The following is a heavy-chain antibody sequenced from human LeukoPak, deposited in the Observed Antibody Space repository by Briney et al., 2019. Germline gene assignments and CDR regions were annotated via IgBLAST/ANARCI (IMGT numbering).Heavy chain of an antibody. CDR3: ARGWIGAMVSNWFDP. D-gene: IGHD3-10*01. Sequence: AGGSLRLSCAASGFTFSSYAMSWVRQAPGKGLEWVSASSGSGGSTYYADSVKGRFTISRDNSKNTLYLQMNSLRAEDTAVYYCARGWIGAMVSNWFDPWGQGTLVTVCS. J-gene: IGHJ5*02. V-gene: IGHV3-23*01. CDR2: SSGSGGST. CDR1: GFTFSSYA.